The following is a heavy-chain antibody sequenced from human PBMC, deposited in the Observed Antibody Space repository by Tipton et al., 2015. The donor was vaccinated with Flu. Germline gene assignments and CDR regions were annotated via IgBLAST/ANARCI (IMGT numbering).Heavy chain of an antibody. J-gene: IGHJ6*02. Sequence: GLVKPSQTLSLTCAISGDSASSNSAAWNWIRQSPSRGLEWLGRTYYRSKWYNDYAVSVKSRITINPDTSKNQFSLQLNSVTPEDMAVYYCARGTGYCSSTSCFHGMDVWGQGTTVTVSS. CDR1: GDSASSNSAA. CDR2: TYYRSKWYN. V-gene: IGHV6-1*01. CDR3: ARGTGYCSSTSCFHGMDV. D-gene: IGHD2-2*01.